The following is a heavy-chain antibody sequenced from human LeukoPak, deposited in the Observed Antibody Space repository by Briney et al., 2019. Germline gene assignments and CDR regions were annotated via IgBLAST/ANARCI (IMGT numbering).Heavy chain of an antibody. CDR2: IYYSGST. Sequence: SETLSLTCTVSGGSISTFYWSWIRQPPGKGLEWIGYIYYSGSTNYNPSLKSRVTISVDTSKNQFSLELSSVTAADTAVYYCARASNYYNWFDPWGQGTLVTVSS. D-gene: IGHD4-11*01. CDR3: ARASNYYNWFDP. V-gene: IGHV4-59*01. J-gene: IGHJ5*02. CDR1: GGSISTFY.